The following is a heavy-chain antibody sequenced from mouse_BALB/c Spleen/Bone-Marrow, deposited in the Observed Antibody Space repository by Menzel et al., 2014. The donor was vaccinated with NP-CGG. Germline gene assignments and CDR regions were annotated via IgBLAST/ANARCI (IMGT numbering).Heavy chain of an antibody. CDR3: TRWVYYGSSYFDY. CDR1: GFNIKDYY. CDR2: IDPENGNT. Sequence: VQLPQSGAEFVRPGALVKLSCNASGFNIKDYYMHWVKQRPEQGLEWIGWIDPENGNTIYDPKFPGKASITADTSSNTAYLQLSSLTSEDTAVYYCTRWVYYGSSYFDYWGQGTTLTVSS. J-gene: IGHJ2*01. D-gene: IGHD1-1*01. V-gene: IGHV14-1*02.